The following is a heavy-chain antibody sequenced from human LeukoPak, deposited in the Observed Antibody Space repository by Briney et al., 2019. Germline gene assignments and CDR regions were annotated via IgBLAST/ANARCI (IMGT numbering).Heavy chain of an antibody. CDR1: GYTFTNYA. Sequence: ASVKVSCKASGYTFTNYAISWVRQAPGQGLEWTGWIRAYSCNTNDAQNLQDRVTMTTDTSTGTAYMDLRSLTSDDTAVYYCARHPMVTRHNDDAFDIWGQGTMVIVSS. V-gene: IGHV1-18*01. CDR2: IRAYSCNT. D-gene: IGHD4/OR15-4a*01. CDR3: ARHPMVTRHNDDAFDI. J-gene: IGHJ3*02.